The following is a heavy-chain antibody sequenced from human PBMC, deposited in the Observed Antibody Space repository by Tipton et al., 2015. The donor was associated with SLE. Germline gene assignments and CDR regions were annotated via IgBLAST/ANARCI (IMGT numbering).Heavy chain of an antibody. CDR2: IYYRGST. J-gene: IGHJ4*02. CDR3: ARSSWYSSSPSEY. V-gene: IGHV4-59*01. CDR1: GGSISSYY. Sequence: TLSLTCTVSGGSISSYYWSWIRQPPGKGLEWIGYIYYRGSTSYNPSLQSRVTISVDTSKSQFSLKLSSVTAADTAVYYCARSSWYSSSPSEYWGQGTLVTVSS. D-gene: IGHD6-13*01.